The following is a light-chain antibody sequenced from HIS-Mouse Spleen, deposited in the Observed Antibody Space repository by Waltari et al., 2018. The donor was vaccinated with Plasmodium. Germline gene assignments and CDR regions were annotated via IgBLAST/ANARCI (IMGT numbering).Light chain of an antibody. Sequence: EIVMTQSPATLSVSPGERATLSCRASQSVSSNLAWYQQKPGQAPRLLIYGASRATGIPARFSGSVSGTEFTLTISSLQSEDFAVYYCQQYNNWSFTFGPGTKVDIK. CDR1: QSVSSN. CDR2: GAS. V-gene: IGKV3-15*01. CDR3: QQYNNWSFT. J-gene: IGKJ3*01.